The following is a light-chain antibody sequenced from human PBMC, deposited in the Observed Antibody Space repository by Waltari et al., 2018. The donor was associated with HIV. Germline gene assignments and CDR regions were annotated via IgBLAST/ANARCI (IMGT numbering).Light chain of an antibody. J-gene: IGLJ3*02. Sequence: QSALTQPPSASGSPGQSVTIPCTGTSSDVGYFNYVSWYQQHPVKAPKLVIFEVTKRPSVVPDRFSGSKSGNTASLTVSGLQPEDEAVYYCNSYAGSNTLVFGGGTKLTVL. V-gene: IGLV2-8*01. CDR2: EVT. CDR3: NSYAGSNTLV. CDR1: SSDVGYFNY.